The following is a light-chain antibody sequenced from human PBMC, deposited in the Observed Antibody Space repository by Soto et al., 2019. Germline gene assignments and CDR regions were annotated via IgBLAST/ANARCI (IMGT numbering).Light chain of an antibody. CDR1: STNVGTYKA. CDR3: CSYASSSTYV. V-gene: IGLV2-23*02. Sequence: QSVLTQPASVSGSPGQSVTLSCTGTSTNVGTYKAVSWYQQYPGKAPKLIIYEVSQRPSGVSDHFSGSKSGNTASLTISGLQAEDEADYYCCSYASSSTYVFGTGTKVTVL. J-gene: IGLJ1*01. CDR2: EVS.